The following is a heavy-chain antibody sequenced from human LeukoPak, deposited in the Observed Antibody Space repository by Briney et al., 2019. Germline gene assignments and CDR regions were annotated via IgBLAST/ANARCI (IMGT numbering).Heavy chain of an antibody. CDR3: ARGSRYYYYGMDV. CDR1: GFTFSDYY. J-gene: IGHJ6*02. Sequence: PGGSLRLSCAASGFTFSDYYMSWIRQAPGKGLEWVSYISSSSSYTNYADSVKGRSTISRDNAKNSLYLQMNSLRAEDTAVYYCARGSRYYYYGMDVWGQGTTVTVSS. CDR2: ISSSSSYT. V-gene: IGHV3-11*06.